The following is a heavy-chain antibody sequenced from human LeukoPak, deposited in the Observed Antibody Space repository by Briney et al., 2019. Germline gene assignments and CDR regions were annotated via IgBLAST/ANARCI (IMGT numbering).Heavy chain of an antibody. CDR2: MNPNSGNT. V-gene: IGHV1-8*01. D-gene: IGHD4-11*01. Sequence: GASVKVSCKASGYTFTSYDINWVRQATGQGLEWMGWMNPNSGNTGYAQKFQGRVTMTRNNSISTAYMELSSLRSEDTAVYYCARGRTVTTPLLYYYYYMDVWGKGTTVTVSS. CDR1: GYTFTSYD. J-gene: IGHJ6*03. CDR3: ARGRTVTTPLLYYYYYMDV.